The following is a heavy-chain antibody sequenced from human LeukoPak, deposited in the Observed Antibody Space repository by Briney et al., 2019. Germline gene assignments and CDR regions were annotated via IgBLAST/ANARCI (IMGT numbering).Heavy chain of an antibody. V-gene: IGHV3-48*01. CDR1: GFTFSSYS. CDR2: ISSSSSTI. Sequence: PGGSLRLSCAASGFTFSSYSMNWVRQAPGKGLEWVSYISSSSSTIYYADSVKGRFTISRDNAKNSLYLQMNSLRAEDTAVYYCARDPGYYDSSGYYLTYYFDYWGQGTLVTVSS. CDR3: ARDPGYYDSSGYYLTYYFDY. D-gene: IGHD3-22*01. J-gene: IGHJ4*02.